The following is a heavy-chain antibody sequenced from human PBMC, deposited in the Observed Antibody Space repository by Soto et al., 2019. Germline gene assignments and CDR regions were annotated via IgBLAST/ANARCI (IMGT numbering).Heavy chain of an antibody. V-gene: IGHV3-30*18. J-gene: IGHJ3*02. Sequence: QVQLVESGGGVVQPGKSLRLSCAASGFTFGSYGMHWVRQAPGKGLEWVAVTSYDGSNKYYADSVKGRFTISRDNSKNTLYLQMNSVRAEDTAVYYCAKDQNIVGLVAGAFDIGGQGTMVTVSS. CDR1: GFTFGSYG. D-gene: IGHD1-26*01. CDR3: AKDQNIVGLVAGAFDI. CDR2: TSYDGSNK.